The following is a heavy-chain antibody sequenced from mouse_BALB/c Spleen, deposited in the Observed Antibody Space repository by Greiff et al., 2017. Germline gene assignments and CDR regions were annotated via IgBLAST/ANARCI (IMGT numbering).Heavy chain of an antibody. CDR1: GYTFTSYW. CDR3: ARRYYRYFDY. J-gene: IGHJ2*01. D-gene: IGHD2-14*01. V-gene: IGHV1-69*02. Sequence: QVQLQQSGAELVKPGASVKLSCKASGYTFTSYWMHWVKQRPGQGLEWIGEIDPSDSYTNYNQKFKGKATLTVDKSSSTAYMQLSSLTSEDSAVYYCARRYYRYFDYWGQGTTLTVSS. CDR2: IDPSDSYT.